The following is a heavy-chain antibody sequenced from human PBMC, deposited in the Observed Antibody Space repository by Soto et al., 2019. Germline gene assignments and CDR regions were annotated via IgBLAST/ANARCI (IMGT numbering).Heavy chain of an antibody. CDR1: GYTFTGYY. Sequence: GASVKVSCKASGYTFTGYYTHWVRQAPGQGLEWMGWINPNSGGTNYAQKFQGRVTMTRDTSISTAYMELSRLRSDDTAVYYCARDKSGSYAFDIWGQGTMVTVS. CDR3: ARDKSGSYAFDI. D-gene: IGHD1-26*01. J-gene: IGHJ3*02. V-gene: IGHV1-2*02. CDR2: INPNSGGT.